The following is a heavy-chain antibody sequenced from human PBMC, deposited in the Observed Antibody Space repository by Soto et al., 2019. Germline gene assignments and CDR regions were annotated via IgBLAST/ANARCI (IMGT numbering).Heavy chain of an antibody. CDR1: GGSVSSGSYY. D-gene: IGHD2-15*01. Sequence: PSETLSLTCTVSGGSVSSGSYYWSWIRQPPXKGLEWIGYIYYSGSTNYNPSLKSRVTISVDTSKNQFSLKLSSVTAADTAVYYCARDQGPHCSGGSCYSEGEYYFDYWGQGTLVTVSS. CDR2: IYYSGST. J-gene: IGHJ4*02. CDR3: ARDQGPHCSGGSCYSEGEYYFDY. V-gene: IGHV4-61*01.